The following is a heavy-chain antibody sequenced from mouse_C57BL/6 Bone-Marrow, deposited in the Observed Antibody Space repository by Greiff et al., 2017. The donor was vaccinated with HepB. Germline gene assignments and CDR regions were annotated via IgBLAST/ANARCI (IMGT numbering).Heavy chain of an antibody. Sequence: QVQLQQSGAELARPGASVTLSCKASGYTFTSYGLSWVKQRTGQGLEWIGEIYPRSGNNYYNEKFKGKATLTADKSSSTAYMELRSLTSDDSAVYFCARGVTTVVARYAMDYWGQGTSVTVSS. V-gene: IGHV1-81*01. J-gene: IGHJ4*01. CDR3: ARGVTTVVARYAMDY. CDR1: GYTFTSYG. CDR2: IYPRSGNN. D-gene: IGHD1-1*01.